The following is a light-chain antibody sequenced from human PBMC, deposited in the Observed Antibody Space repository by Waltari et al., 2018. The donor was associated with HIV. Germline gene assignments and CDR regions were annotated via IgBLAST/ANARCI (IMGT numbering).Light chain of an antibody. CDR3: MQALQTPPT. J-gene: IGKJ2*01. CDR1: HSLLHSNGYNF. V-gene: IGKV2-28*01. Sequence: IVMTQPPLSLPLPPGAPPSISCSSIHSLLHSNGYNFLDWYLQKPGQSPQLLIYLGSNRASGVPDRFSGSGSGTDFTLNISRMEAEDVGVYYCMQALQTPPTFGQGTKLEIK. CDR2: LGS.